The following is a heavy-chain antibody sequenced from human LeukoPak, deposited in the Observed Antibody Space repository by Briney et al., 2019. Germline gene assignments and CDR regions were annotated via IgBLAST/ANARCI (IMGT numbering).Heavy chain of an antibody. D-gene: IGHD1-14*01. J-gene: IGHJ3*02. V-gene: IGHV3-33*06. CDR3: AKDRYNRHDAFDI. CDR1: GFTFSSYG. CDR2: IWYDGSNK. Sequence: GGSLRLSCAASGFTFSSYGMHWVRQAPGKGLEWVAVIWYDGSNKYYADSVTGRFTISRDNSKNTLYLQMNSLRAEDTAVYYCAKDRYNRHDAFDIWGQGTMVTVSS.